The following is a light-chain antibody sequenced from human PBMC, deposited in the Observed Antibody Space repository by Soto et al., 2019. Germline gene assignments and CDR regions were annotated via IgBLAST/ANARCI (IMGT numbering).Light chain of an antibody. J-gene: IGKJ4*01. CDR1: QSVSDR. CDR2: AAS. Sequence: DIVTTQSPDTMCVSLVERATLCCRASQSVSDRVVWYQQKSGQAPSLRSDAASTRAAGVPARFSGSGSGTDFTLIINSLQPEDFATYYCQQFKNFPLTFGGGTKVDIK. V-gene: IGKV3-15*01. CDR3: QQFKNFPLT.